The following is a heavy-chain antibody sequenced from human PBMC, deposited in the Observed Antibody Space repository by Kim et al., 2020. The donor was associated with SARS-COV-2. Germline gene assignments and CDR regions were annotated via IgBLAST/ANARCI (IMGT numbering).Heavy chain of an antibody. CDR2: IATKLNGEGT. D-gene: IGHD1-1*01. CDR1: EFTFSNDW. J-gene: IGHJ6*01. Sequence: GGSLRLSCAASEFTFSNDWMSWVRQAPGKGLEWIGRIATKLNGEGTAYAAPVRGTFIISRDDSKHTLYLQMIRLKTAATSVYYCCSVPERAVYSGMDAWG. CDR3: CSVPERAVYSGMDA. V-gene: IGHV3-15*04.